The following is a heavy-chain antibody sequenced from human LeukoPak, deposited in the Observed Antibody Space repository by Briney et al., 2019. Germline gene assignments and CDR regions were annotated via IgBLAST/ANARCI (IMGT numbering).Heavy chain of an antibody. Sequence: GGSLRLSCGASGFTVSSNYMSWVRQAPGKGLEWVSVIYSGGSTYYADSVKGRFTISRDNSKNTLYLQMNSLRAEDTAVYYCARDRGGWIDYWGQGTLVTVSS. CDR2: IYSGGST. CDR3: ARDRGGWIDY. D-gene: IGHD6-19*01. V-gene: IGHV3-53*01. CDR1: GFTVSSNY. J-gene: IGHJ4*02.